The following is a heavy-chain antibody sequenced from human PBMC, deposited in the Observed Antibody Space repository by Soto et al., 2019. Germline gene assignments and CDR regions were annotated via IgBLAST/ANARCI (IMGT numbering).Heavy chain of an antibody. Sequence: DVQLVESGGGLIQPGESLRLSCAAFGLTISGKKYVAWVRQAPGKELEWVSALYDVDGSFYADSVKGRFTTSSDSSKSTVYIQMNDLRPADTAVYYCATWHERAHAYEVWGQGTTFTVAS. CDR2: LYDVDGS. V-gene: IGHV3-53*01. CDR1: GLTISGKKY. D-gene: IGHD1-1*01. CDR3: ATWHERAHAYEV. J-gene: IGHJ3*01.